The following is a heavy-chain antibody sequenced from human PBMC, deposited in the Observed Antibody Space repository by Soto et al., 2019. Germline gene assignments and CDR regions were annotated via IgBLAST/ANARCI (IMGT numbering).Heavy chain of an antibody. CDR2: IYYSGST. CDR3: ARLWIVGATPDFDY. Sequence: SETLSLTCTVSGGSISSSSYYWGWIRQPPGKGLEWIGSIYYSGSTYYNPSLKSRVTISVDTSKNQFSLKLSSVTAADTAVYYCARLWIVGATPDFDYWGQGTLVTVSS. V-gene: IGHV4-39*01. D-gene: IGHD1-26*01. CDR1: GGSISSSSYY. J-gene: IGHJ4*02.